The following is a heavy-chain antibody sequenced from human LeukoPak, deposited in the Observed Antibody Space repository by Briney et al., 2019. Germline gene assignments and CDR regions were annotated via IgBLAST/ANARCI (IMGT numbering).Heavy chain of an antibody. D-gene: IGHD3-10*01. Sequence: ASVKVSCKASGYTFTNYGITWVRQAPGQGLEWIGWISAYNSDTYYAQKLQVRVTMTTDTSTSTAYMELRGLRSDDTAVYYCARGTRGVSYYGMDVLGQGTTVTVSS. J-gene: IGHJ6*02. CDR1: GYTFTNYG. CDR3: ARGTRGVSYYGMDV. CDR2: ISAYNSDT. V-gene: IGHV1-18*01.